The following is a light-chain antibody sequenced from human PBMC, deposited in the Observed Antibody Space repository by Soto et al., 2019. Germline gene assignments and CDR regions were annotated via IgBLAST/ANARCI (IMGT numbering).Light chain of an antibody. CDR3: LLFYSGTYV. CDR2: DTS. J-gene: IGLJ1*01. V-gene: IGLV7-46*01. Sequence: QAVVTQEPSLTESPGGTVTLTCGSSTGTVTSGNYPYWFQQRPGQTPMTLIYDTSKKHSWTPGRFSGSLLGGKAALTLSGALPEDEAAYYCLLFYSGTYVFGTGTKLTVL. CDR1: TGTVTSGNY.